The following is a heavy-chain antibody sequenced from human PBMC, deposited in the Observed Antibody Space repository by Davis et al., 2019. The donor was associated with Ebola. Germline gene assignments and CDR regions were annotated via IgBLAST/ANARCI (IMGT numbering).Heavy chain of an antibody. V-gene: IGHV3-30-3*01. CDR2: ISYDGSNK. CDR1: GFTFSSYA. CDR3: ARGDIVATIPYYYGMDV. D-gene: IGHD5-12*01. Sequence: GESLKISCAASGFTFSSYAMHWVRQAPGKGLEWVAVISYDGSNKYYADSVKGRFTISRDNSKNTLYLQMNSLRAEDTAVYYCARGDIVATIPYYYGMDVWGKGTTVTVSS. J-gene: IGHJ6*04.